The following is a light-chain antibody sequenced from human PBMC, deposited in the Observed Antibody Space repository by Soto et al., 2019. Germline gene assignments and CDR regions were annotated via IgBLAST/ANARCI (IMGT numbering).Light chain of an antibody. CDR3: QQRSNWPPSHT. Sequence: EVVLTQSPATLSLSPGERATLSCRASQSVSSYLAWYQQKPGQAPRLLIYDASNRATGIPARFSGSGSGTDFTLTISSLEPEDFAVYYCQQRSNWPPSHTFGGGTKAEIK. V-gene: IGKV3-11*01. J-gene: IGKJ4*01. CDR2: DAS. CDR1: QSVSSY.